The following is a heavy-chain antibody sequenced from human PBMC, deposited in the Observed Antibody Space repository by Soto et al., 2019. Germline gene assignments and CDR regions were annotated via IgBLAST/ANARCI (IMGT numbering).Heavy chain of an antibody. V-gene: IGHV4-34*01. D-gene: IGHD3-9*01. Sequence: PSETLSLTCAVYGGSFSGYYWSWIRQPPGKGLEWIGEINHSGSTNYNPSLKSRVTISVDTSKNQFSLKLSSVTAADTAAYYCARRRVLRYIGFDPWGQGTLVTVSS. CDR2: INHSGST. CDR1: GGSFSGYY. CDR3: ARRRVLRYIGFDP. J-gene: IGHJ5*02.